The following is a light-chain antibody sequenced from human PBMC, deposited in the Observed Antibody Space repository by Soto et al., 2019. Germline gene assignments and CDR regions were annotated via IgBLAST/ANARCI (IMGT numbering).Light chain of an antibody. CDR3: RQYHYWPIT. J-gene: IGKJ5*01. CDR2: GAS. Sequence: ERVITQSPATLSASPGERGTLSCRASQSVASSVAWYQQKPGQAPRLILYGASTRATGFPARFSGSGSGTEFTLTISSXQSEDFAVYLCRQYHYWPITFGQGTRLEIK. V-gene: IGKV3-15*01. CDR1: QSVASS.